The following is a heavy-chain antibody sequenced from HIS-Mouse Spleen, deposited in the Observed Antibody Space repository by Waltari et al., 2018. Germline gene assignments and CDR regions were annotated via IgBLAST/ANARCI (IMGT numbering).Heavy chain of an antibody. J-gene: IGHJ3*02. CDR3: ARTIEYSSSSGAFDI. D-gene: IGHD6-6*01. CDR1: GFSLSTSGMC. Sequence: QVTLRESGPALVKPTQTLTLTCTFSGFSLSTSGMCVSWIRQPPGKALEWLARIDWDDDKYYSTSLKTRLTISKDTSKNQVVLTMTNMDPVDTATYYCARTIEYSSSSGAFDIWGQGTMVTVSS. CDR2: IDWDDDK. V-gene: IGHV2-70*15.